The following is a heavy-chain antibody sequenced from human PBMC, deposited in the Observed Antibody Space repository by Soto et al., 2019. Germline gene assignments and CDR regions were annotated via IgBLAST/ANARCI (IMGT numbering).Heavy chain of an antibody. CDR1: GYSFTSYG. CDR3: AKDLTIVPANHPRLEKYGMDV. Sequence: QVQLVQSAGEVKKPGASVKVSCKASGYSFTSYGISWVRRAPGQGLEWMGWISPYNGHTQFVQRFQGRVTMTTDTSPEKAYIELRKLRSYDKAPFYCAKDLTIVPANHPRLEKYGMDVWGQGTTVIVSS. CDR2: ISPYNGHT. V-gene: IGHV1-18*01. J-gene: IGHJ6*02. D-gene: IGHD3-3*01.